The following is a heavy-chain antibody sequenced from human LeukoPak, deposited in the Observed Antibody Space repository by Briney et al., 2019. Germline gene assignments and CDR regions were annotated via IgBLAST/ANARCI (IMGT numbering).Heavy chain of an antibody. CDR2: ISSSGSTI. J-gene: IGHJ6*04. D-gene: IGHD3-10*02. Sequence: GGSLRLSCAASGFTFSSYAMNWVRQAPGKGLEWVSYISSSGSTIYYADSVKSRFTFSRDNAKNSLYLQMNSLRAEDTAVYYCAELGITMIGGVWGKGTTVTISS. CDR3: AELGITMIGGV. V-gene: IGHV3-48*03. CDR1: GFTFSSYA.